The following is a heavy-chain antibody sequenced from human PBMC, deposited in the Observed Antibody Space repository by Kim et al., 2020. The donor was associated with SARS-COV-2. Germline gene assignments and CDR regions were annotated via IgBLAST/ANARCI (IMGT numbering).Heavy chain of an antibody. V-gene: IGHV3-9*01. J-gene: IGHJ4*02. D-gene: IGHD6-6*01. CDR3: ATLEYSSSGGDY. Sequence: GYGDSAKGRFTITRAKAKKSLYLQMNSLRAEDTAWYYCATLEYSSSGGDYWGQGTLVTVSS.